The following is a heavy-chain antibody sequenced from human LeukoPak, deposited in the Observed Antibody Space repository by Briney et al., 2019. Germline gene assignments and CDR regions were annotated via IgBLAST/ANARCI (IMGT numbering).Heavy chain of an antibody. D-gene: IGHD3-22*01. V-gene: IGHV4-59*01. CDR3: ARGPHYHDSSGYSPSYSYAMDV. J-gene: IGHJ6*02. Sequence: TSETLSLTCTVSGGSISSYYWSWIRQPPGKGLEWIGYIYYSGSTNYNPSLRSRVTISVDTSKNQFSLDLRSVTAADTAVYYCARGPHYHDSSGYSPSYSYAMDVWGQGTTVTVSS. CDR1: GGSISSYY. CDR2: IYYSGST.